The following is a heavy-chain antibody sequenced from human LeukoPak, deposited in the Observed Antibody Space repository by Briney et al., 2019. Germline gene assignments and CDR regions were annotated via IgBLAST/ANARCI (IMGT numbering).Heavy chain of an antibody. V-gene: IGHV1-69*05. D-gene: IGHD2-8*01. CDR1: GGTFSSYA. CDR2: IIPIFGTA. CDR3: ASNPPRGYCTNGVCRTKEPTLYYYYMDV. J-gene: IGHJ6*03. Sequence: ASVKVSCKASGGTFSSYAISWVRQAPGQGLEWMGRIIPIFGTANYAQKFQGRVTITTDESTSTAYMELSSLRPEDTAVYYCASNPPRGYCTNGVCRTKEPTLYYYYMDVWGKGTTVTVSS.